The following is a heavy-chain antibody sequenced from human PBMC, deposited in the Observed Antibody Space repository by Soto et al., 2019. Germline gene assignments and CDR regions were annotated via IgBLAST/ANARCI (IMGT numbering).Heavy chain of an antibody. Sequence: SETLSLTCTVSGGAIRNSIYYWGWIRQPPGKGLEWIGTIYYDGSVAYSPSLKSRVTLSVDTSRNHFSVKINSVTAADTAVYFCARHRIAVAGPLDYWGQGTLVTVS. V-gene: IGHV4-39*01. J-gene: IGHJ4*02. D-gene: IGHD6-19*01. CDR3: ARHRIAVAGPLDY. CDR1: GGAIRNSIYY. CDR2: IYYDGSV.